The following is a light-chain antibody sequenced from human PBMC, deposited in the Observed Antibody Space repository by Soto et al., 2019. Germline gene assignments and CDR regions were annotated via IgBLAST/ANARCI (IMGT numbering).Light chain of an antibody. CDR2: AAS. V-gene: IGKV1-39*01. Sequence: DIQMTQSPSSLSASVGDRVTLTCRAIQSISSYLNWYQQKPGKAPKLLIYAASSLQSGVPSRFSGSGSGTDFTLTIRSLQPEDFATYYCQQSYRIPLTFGGGTKVDIK. CDR1: QSISSY. J-gene: IGKJ4*01. CDR3: QQSYRIPLT.